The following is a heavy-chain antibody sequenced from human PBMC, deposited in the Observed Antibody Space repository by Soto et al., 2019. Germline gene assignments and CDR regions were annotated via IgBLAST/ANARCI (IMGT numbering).Heavy chain of an antibody. CDR1: GFTFTSSA. V-gene: IGHV1-58*01. CDR3: AGLAVQGLAQHYFDY. Sequence: SVKVSCKASGFTFTSSAVQWVRQARGQRLEWIGWIVVGSGNTNYAQKFQERVTITRDMSTSTAYMELSSLRSEDTAVYYCAGLAVQGLAQHYFDYWGQGTLVTVSS. CDR2: IVVGSGNT. J-gene: IGHJ4*02. D-gene: IGHD6-19*01.